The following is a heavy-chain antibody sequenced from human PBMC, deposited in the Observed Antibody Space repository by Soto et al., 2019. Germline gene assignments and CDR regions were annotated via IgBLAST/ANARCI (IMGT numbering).Heavy chain of an antibody. J-gene: IGHJ4*02. CDR3: ARLYYYGSGSYYTPGSLDY. V-gene: IGHV4-30-4*01. CDR1: GGSISSGDYY. CDR2: IYYSGST. Sequence: SETLSLTCTVSGGSISSGDYYWSWTRQPPGKGLEWIGYIYYSGSTYYNPSLKSRVTISVDTSKNQFSLKLSSVTAADTAVYYCARLYYYGSGSYYTPGSLDYWGQGTLVTVSS. D-gene: IGHD3-10*01.